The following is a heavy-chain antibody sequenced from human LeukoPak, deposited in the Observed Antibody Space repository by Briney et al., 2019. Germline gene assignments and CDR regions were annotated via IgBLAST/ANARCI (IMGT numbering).Heavy chain of an antibody. V-gene: IGHV3-11*06. Sequence: PGGSLRLSCAASGFTFSDYYMSWIRQAPGKGLEWVSYISSRTSDTNYVASVKGRFTISRDNAKNSLYLQMNSLRAEDTAVYYCTRVGSSGSVDYWGQGTLVTVSS. D-gene: IGHD1-1*01. CDR3: TRVGSSGSVDY. J-gene: IGHJ4*02. CDR2: ISSRTSDT. CDR1: GFTFSDYY.